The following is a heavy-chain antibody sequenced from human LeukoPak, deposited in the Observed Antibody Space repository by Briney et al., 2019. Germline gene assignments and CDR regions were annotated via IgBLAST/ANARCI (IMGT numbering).Heavy chain of an antibody. CDR3: ARSAPHYYDSSGYWWFDP. V-gene: IGHV1-2*02. D-gene: IGHD3-22*01. J-gene: IGHJ5*02. CDR1: GYTFTGYY. CDR2: INPNSGGT. Sequence: GASVKVSCKASGYTFTGYYMHWVRQAPGQGLEWMGWINPNSGGTNYAQKFQGRVTMTRDTSISTAYMELSRLKSDDTAVYYCARSAPHYYDSSGYWWFDPWGQGTLVTVSS.